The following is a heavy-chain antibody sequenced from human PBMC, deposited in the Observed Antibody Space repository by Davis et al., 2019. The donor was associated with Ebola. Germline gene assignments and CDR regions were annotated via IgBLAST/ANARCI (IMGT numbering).Heavy chain of an antibody. CDR2: IKQDGSEK. CDR1: GFTFSNYW. Sequence: GGSLRLSCAASGFTFSNYWMSWVRQAPGKGPEWVAIIKQDGSEKYYVDSVKGRFTISRDNAKNSLYLQMNSLRAEDTAVYYCAKGGSGSLPGMDVWGQGTTVTVSS. J-gene: IGHJ6*02. CDR3: AKGGSGSLPGMDV. V-gene: IGHV3-7*01. D-gene: IGHD2-15*01.